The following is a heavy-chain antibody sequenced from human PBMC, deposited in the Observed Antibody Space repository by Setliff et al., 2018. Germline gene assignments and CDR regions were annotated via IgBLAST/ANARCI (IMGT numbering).Heavy chain of an antibody. CDR2: INHRGST. V-gene: IGHV4-34*01. D-gene: IGHD2-2*01. J-gene: IGHJ4*02. CDR3: RLAHCSTTSCEEALDY. CDR1: GDSFSDYY. Sequence: NPSETLSLTCAVYGDSFSDYYWSWIRQPPGKGLEWIEEINHRGSTNYNPSLKSRVTMSVDTSKNQFSLNLNSVTAADTAVYYFRLAHCSTTSCEEALDYWSQGTLVTVS.